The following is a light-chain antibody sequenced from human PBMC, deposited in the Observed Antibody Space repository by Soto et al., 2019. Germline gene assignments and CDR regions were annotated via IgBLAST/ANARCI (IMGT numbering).Light chain of an antibody. CDR1: SSNIGNNY. CDR3: GTWDSSLTAVV. CDR2: DNN. Sequence: QSVLTQPPSVSAAPGQKVTISCSGSSSNIGNNYVSWYQQLPGTAPKLLIYDNNQRPSGIPDRFSGSKSATSATLGITGLQTGDEADYYCGTWDSSLTAVVFGGWTKLTVL. J-gene: IGLJ2*01. V-gene: IGLV1-51*01.